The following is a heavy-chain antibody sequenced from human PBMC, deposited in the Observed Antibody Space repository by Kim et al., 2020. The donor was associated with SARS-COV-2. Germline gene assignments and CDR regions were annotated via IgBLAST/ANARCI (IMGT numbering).Heavy chain of an antibody. J-gene: IGHJ6*02. CDR2: IYYSGST. Sequence: SETLSLTCTVSGGSISSSSHYWGWIRQPPGKGLEWIGSIYYSGSTYYNPSLKSRVTISVDTSKNQFSLKLSSVTAADTAVYYCATEAVAGTFYYYYYGMDVWGQGTTVTVSS. D-gene: IGHD6-19*01. CDR3: ATEAVAGTFYYYYYGMDV. CDR1: GGSISSSSHY. V-gene: IGHV4-39*02.